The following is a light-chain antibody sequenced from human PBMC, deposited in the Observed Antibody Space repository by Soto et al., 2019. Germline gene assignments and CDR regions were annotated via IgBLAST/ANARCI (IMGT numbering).Light chain of an antibody. CDR3: ASWDDSLNGVV. CDR1: HSNIGTKA. V-gene: IGLV1-44*01. CDR2: KTD. Sequence: QSVLTQPPSASGTPGQRVTISCSGSHSNIGTKAVKWFQQVPGAAPKSLIYKTDQRPSGVPDRFSGSKSGTSASLAISGLQPEDEADYYCASWDDSLNGVVFGGGTKLPVL. J-gene: IGLJ3*02.